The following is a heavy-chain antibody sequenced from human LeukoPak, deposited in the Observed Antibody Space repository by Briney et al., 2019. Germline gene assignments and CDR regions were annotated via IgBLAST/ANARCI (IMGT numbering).Heavy chain of an antibody. Sequence: SETLSLTCAVSGYSISSGYYWGWIRQHPGKGLEWIGSIYHSGSTYYNPSLKSRVTISVDTSKNQFSLKLSSVTAADTAVYYCARDFSVLRYFDWLHYYMDVWGKGTTVTVSS. V-gene: IGHV4-38-2*02. CDR3: ARDFSVLRYFDWLHYYMDV. CDR2: IYHSGST. CDR1: GYSISSGYY. J-gene: IGHJ6*03. D-gene: IGHD3-9*01.